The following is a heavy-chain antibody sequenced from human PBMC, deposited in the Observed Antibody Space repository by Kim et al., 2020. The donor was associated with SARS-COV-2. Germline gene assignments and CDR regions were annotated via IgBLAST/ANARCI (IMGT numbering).Heavy chain of an antibody. V-gene: IGHV1-3*01. J-gene: IGHJ5*02. D-gene: IGHD3-16*01. Sequence: KYSQKFQGRVTITRDTSASTAYMELSSLRSEDTAVYYCAGIWGDDNWFDPWGQGTLVTVSS. CDR3: AGIWGDDNWFDP.